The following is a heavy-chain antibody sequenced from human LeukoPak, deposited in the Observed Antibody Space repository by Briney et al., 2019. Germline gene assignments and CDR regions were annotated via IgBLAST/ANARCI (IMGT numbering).Heavy chain of an antibody. D-gene: IGHD1-26*01. CDR3: ARDSIVGAKYYFDY. J-gene: IGHJ4*02. CDR2: IYHSGST. V-gene: IGHV4-38-2*02. Sequence: PSETLSLTCTVSGYSISSGYYWGWIRQPPGKGLEWIGSIYHSGSTYYNPSLKSRVTISVDTSKNQFSLKLSSVTAADTAVYFCARDSIVGAKYYFDYWGQGTLVTVSS. CDR1: GYSISSGYY.